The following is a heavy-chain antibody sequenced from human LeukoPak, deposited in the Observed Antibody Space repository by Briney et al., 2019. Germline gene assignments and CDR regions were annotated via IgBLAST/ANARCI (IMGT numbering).Heavy chain of an antibody. D-gene: IGHD2-8*02. V-gene: IGHV3-30-3*01. J-gene: IGHJ4*02. CDR3: ASPLL. Sequence: PGGSLRLSCAASGFTFTTYSMHWVRQAPGKGLEWVAVISSDETNKHYADSVKGRFTISRDNSKNTLYLQMDSLKTEDTAVYYCASPLLGGQGTLVTVSS. CDR1: GFTFTTYS. CDR2: ISSDETNK.